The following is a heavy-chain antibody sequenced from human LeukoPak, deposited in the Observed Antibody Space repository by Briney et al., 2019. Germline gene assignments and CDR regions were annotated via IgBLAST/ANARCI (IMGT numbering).Heavy chain of an antibody. V-gene: IGHV4-4*02. CDR3: ARADYSSTWSHDYYYMDV. CDR2: IYHSGST. J-gene: IGHJ6*03. CDR1: GGSISSSNW. Sequence: SGTLSLTCAVSGGSISSSNWWSWVRQPPGKGLEWIGEIYHSGSTNYNPSLKSRVTISVDTSKNQFSLKLSPVAAADTAVYYCARADYSSTWSHDYYYMDVWGKGTTVTVSS. D-gene: IGHD6-13*01.